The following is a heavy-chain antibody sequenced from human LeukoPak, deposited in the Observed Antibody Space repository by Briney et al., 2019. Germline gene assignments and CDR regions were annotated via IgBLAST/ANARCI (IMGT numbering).Heavy chain of an antibody. Sequence: GGSLRLSCAASGFTFSSYWMSWVRQAPGKGLEWVANIKQDGSEKYYVDSVKGRFTISRDNAENSLYLQMNSLRAEDTAVYYCARDHHRRLYDSQARDTFDIWGQGTMVTVSS. V-gene: IGHV3-7*01. J-gene: IGHJ3*02. CDR1: GFTFSSYW. CDR3: ARDHHRRLYDSQARDTFDI. CDR2: IKQDGSEK. D-gene: IGHD3-22*01.